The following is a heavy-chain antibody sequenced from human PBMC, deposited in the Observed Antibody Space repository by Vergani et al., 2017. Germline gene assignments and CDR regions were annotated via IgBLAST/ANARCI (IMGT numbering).Heavy chain of an antibody. CDR3: AKPRCSSTRCYTRWFDP. Sequence: QVQLEESGGGVVQPGRSLRLSCAGSGFTLSSHAMHWVRQAPGKGLEWVAVISYDGSNKYYADSVKGRFTISRDNSKNTLYLQMNSLRAEDTAVYYCAKPRCSSTRCYTRWFDPWGQGTLVTVSS. CDR2: ISYDGSNK. CDR1: GFTLSSHA. J-gene: IGHJ5*02. V-gene: IGHV3-30*18. D-gene: IGHD2-2*02.